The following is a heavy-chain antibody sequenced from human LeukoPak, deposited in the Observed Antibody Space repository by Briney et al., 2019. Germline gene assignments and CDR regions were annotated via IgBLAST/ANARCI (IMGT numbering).Heavy chain of an antibody. D-gene: IGHD3-22*01. CDR3: AGAGNYDSSGYYTN. Sequence: GEPLRISCKGSGYSFTSYWIGGVRQMPGKGLEWMGIIYPGDSDTRYSPSFQGQVTISADKSINTAYLQWSSLKASDTAMYYCAGAGNYDSSGYYTNWGQGTLVTVSS. J-gene: IGHJ4*02. CDR2: IYPGDSDT. V-gene: IGHV5-51*01. CDR1: GYSFTSYW.